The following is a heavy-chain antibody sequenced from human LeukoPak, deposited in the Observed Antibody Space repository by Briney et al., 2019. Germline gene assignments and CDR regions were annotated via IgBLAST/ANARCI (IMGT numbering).Heavy chain of an antibody. CDR3: ARDSSGVAGIDY. Sequence: KTSETLSLTCAVSGYSISSGYYWGWVRQPPGKGLEWIGSIYHSGSTNYNPSLKSRVTISVDTSKNQFSLKLSSVTAADTAVYYCARDSSGVAGIDYWGQGTLVTVSS. CDR1: GYSISSGYY. D-gene: IGHD6-19*01. CDR2: IYHSGST. J-gene: IGHJ4*02. V-gene: IGHV4-38-2*02.